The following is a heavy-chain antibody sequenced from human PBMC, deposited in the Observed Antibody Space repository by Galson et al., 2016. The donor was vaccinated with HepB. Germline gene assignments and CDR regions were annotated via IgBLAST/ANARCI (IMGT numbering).Heavy chain of an antibody. Sequence: ETLSLTCTVSGDSISSSSDYWGWIRQPPGKGLEWIGSIYYSGSTYYNPSLKSPVTISVDTSKNQFSLKLTSVTAADTAVYYCARLQTEYSSSLGYYYYMDVWGPGTMVTVSS. V-gene: IGHV4-39*01. CDR2: IYYSGST. D-gene: IGHD6-6*01. J-gene: IGHJ6*03. CDR3: ARLQTEYSSSLGYYYYMDV. CDR1: GDSISSSSDY.